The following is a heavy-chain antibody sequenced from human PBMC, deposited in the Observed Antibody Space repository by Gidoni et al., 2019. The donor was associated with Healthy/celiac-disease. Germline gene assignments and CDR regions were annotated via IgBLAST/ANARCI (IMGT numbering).Heavy chain of an antibody. CDR2: ISYDGSNK. V-gene: IGHV3-30-3*01. J-gene: IGHJ6*02. Sequence: QVQLVESGGGVVQPGRSLRLSCAASGFTFSSYAMHWVRQAPGKGLEWVAVISYDGSNKYYADSVKGRFTISRDNSKNTLYLQMNSLRAEDTAVYYCARDDQWLAPTIYYGMDVWGQGTTVTVSS. CDR1: GFTFSSYA. CDR3: ARDDQWLAPTIYYGMDV. D-gene: IGHD6-19*01.